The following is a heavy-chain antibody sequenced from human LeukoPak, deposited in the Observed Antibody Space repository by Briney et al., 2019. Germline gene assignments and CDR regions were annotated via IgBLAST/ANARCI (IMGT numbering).Heavy chain of an antibody. D-gene: IGHD3-22*01. CDR1: GGSISSSSYY. CDR3: ARHSRVVAFDTFYI. V-gene: IGHV4-39*01. CDR2: LYYSGST. Sequence: SETLSLTCTVSGGSISSSSYYWGWIRQPPGKGLEWVGSLYYSGSTYYKPSLKSRVTISVDTSKNQLSLKLSSVTAADTALYYCARHSRVVAFDTFYIWGQGTMVTVSS. J-gene: IGHJ3*02.